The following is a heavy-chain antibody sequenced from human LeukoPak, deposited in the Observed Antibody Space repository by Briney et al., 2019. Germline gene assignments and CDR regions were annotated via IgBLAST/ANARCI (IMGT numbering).Heavy chain of an antibody. V-gene: IGHV3-7*03. J-gene: IGHJ4*02. D-gene: IGHD2-2*01. CDR2: INQGGSEK. CDR3: ARDMVPAGIAFDY. Sequence: GGSLRLSCTASGFTFNSHWMGWVRQAPGKGLEWLANINQGGSEKYYVDSVKGRFTISRDNAKNSLYLQMNSLRAEDTAVYYCARDMVPAGIAFDYWGPGALVTVSS. CDR1: GFTFNSHW.